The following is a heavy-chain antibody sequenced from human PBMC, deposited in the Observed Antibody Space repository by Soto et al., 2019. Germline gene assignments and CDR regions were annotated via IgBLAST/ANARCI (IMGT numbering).Heavy chain of an antibody. J-gene: IGHJ5*02. CDR1: GLSITDSEMG. D-gene: IGHD6-19*01. CDR3: ARRHLAVAVSPWFDP. CDR2: IDSSGEK. Sequence: QVTLKESGPVLVKPTETLTLRCTVSGLSITDSEMGVSWIRQPQGQPLEWLAHIDSSGEKSYRAFLKSRHAISKDTAKTQIVLTMTNMDPADTATYYCARRHLAVAVSPWFDPWGQGIPVTVSS. V-gene: IGHV2-26*01.